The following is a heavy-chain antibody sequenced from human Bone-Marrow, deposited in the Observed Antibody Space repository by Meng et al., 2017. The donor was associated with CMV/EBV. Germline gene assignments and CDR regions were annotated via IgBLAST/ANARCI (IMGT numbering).Heavy chain of an antibody. CDR2: IYSGGST. CDR3: ASPMYSSSWYAYYYYGMDV. V-gene: IGHV3-NL1*01. D-gene: IGHD6-13*01. Sequence: GESLKISCAASGFTFSSYGMHWVRQAPGKGLEWVSVIYSGGSTYYADSVKGRFTISRDNSKNTLYLQMNSLRAEDTAVYYCASPMYSSSWYAYYYYGMDVSGQGTTVTVSS. CDR1: GFTFSSYG. J-gene: IGHJ6*02.